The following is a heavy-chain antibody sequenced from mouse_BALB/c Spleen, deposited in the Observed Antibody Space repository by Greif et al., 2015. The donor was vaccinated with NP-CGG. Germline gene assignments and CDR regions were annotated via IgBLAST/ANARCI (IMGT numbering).Heavy chain of an antibody. CDR1: GYTFTSYY. CDR2: IYPGNXNT. J-gene: IGHJ4*01. D-gene: IGHD2-14*01. Sequence: VHLVESGPELVKPGASVRISCKASGYTFTSYYIHWVKQRPGQGLEWIGWIYPGNXNTKYNEKFKGKATLTADKSSSTAYMQLSSLTSEDSAVYFCANYRYDYYAMDYWGQGTSVTVSS. V-gene: IGHV1S56*01. CDR3: ANYRYDYYAMDY.